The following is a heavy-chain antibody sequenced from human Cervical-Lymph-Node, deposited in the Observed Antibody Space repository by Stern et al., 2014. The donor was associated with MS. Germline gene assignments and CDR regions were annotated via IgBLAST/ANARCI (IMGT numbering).Heavy chain of an antibody. Sequence: QVQLVESGPGLVKPSQTLSLTCTVSGGSISSGGYYWNWIRQHPEKGLEWIGYIYHTGSPYYNPSLKSRVTISVDTSENRFSLSLSSVTAADTAMYYCARDVALGYYDSSGYFAFDIWGPGTMVTVSS. D-gene: IGHD3-22*01. CDR1: GGSISSGGYY. V-gene: IGHV4-31*03. CDR2: IYHTGSP. CDR3: ARDVALGYYDSSGYFAFDI. J-gene: IGHJ3*02.